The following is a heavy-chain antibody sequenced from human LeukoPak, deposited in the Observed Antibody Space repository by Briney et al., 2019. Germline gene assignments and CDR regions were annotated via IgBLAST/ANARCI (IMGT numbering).Heavy chain of an antibody. V-gene: IGHV4-30-2*01. CDR3: ARLKVRGATFFDY. J-gene: IGHJ4*02. Sequence: SQTLSLTCTVSGGSISSGGYYWSWIRQPPGKGLEWIGYIYHSGSTYYNPSLKSRVTISVDKSKNQFSLKLSSVTTADTAVYYCARLKVRGATFFDYWGQGTLVTVSS. D-gene: IGHD1-26*01. CDR1: GGSISSGGYY. CDR2: IYHSGST.